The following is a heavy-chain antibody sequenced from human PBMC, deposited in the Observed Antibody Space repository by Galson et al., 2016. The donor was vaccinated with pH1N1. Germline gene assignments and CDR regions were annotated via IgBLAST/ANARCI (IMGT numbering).Heavy chain of an antibody. J-gene: IGHJ4*02. CDR1: GFSFSTYG. CDR2: VSGRGDIT. Sequence: SLRLSCAASGFSFSTYGMSWVRQAPGKGLEWVSTVSGRGDITYYAHSLKGRFTISRDNSRSIVYLQLNSLRPDDTGVYFCAKNDAYSSGSYFDFWGQGTLVTVSS. D-gene: IGHD3-22*01. CDR3: AKNDAYSSGSYFDF. V-gene: IGHV3-23*01.